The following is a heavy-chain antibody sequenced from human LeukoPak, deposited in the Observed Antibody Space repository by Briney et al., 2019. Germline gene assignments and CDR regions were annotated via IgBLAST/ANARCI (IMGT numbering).Heavy chain of an antibody. D-gene: IGHD5-12*01. J-gene: IGHJ4*02. CDR2: INHSGST. V-gene: IGHV4-34*01. Sequence: SETLSLTCAVYGGSFSGYYWSWIRQAPGKGLEWIGEINHSGSTNYNPSLKSRVTISVDTSKNQFSLKLSSVTAADTAVYYCARGGYSGYDLKLWGQGTLVTVSS. CDR1: GGSFSGYY. CDR3: ARGGYSGYDLKL.